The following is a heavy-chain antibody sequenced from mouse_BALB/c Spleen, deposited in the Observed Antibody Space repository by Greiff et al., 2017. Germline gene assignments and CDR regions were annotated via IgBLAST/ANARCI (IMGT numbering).Heavy chain of an antibody. CDR2: IFPGSGNT. CDR1: GYSFTSYY. CDR3: ARGRVFITTVVDY. V-gene: IGHV1-66*01. Sequence: QVQLQQSGPELVKPGASVKISCKASGYSFTSYYIHWVKQRPGQGLEWIGWIFPGSGNTKYNEKFKGKATLTADTSSSTAYMQLSSLTSEDSAVYFCARGRVFITTVVDYWGQGTTLTVSS. J-gene: IGHJ2*01. D-gene: IGHD1-1*01.